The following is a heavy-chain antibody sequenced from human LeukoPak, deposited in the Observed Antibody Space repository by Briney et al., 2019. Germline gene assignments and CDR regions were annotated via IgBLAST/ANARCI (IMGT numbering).Heavy chain of an antibody. CDR2: MNPNSGNT. CDR3: ARDRRGTMVRGVITGTVDP. CDR1: GYTFTSYD. D-gene: IGHD3-10*01. Sequence: GASVKVSCKASGYTFTSYDINWVRQATGQGLEWMGWMNPNSGNTGYAQKFQGRVTMTRNTSISTAYMELSRLRSDDTAVYYCARDRRGTMVRGVITGTVDPWGQGTTVTVSS. J-gene: IGHJ6*02. V-gene: IGHV1-8*01.